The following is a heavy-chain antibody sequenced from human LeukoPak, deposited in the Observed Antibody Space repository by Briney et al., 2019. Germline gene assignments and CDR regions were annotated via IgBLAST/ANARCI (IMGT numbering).Heavy chain of an antibody. CDR3: ASPRSGYRYTFDY. CDR1: GGSISNYY. J-gene: IGHJ4*02. V-gene: IGHV4-4*09. Sequence: SETLSLTCTVSGGSISNYYWSWIRQAPGKGLEWIGYISTSGSTNYNPSLKSRVSISLDTSKNRFSLNLNFVTAADTDVYYCASPRSGYRYTFDYRGQGALVTVYS. D-gene: IGHD3-22*01. CDR2: ISTSGST.